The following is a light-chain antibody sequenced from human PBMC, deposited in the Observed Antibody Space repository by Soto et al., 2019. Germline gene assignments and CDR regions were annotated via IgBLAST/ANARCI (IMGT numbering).Light chain of an antibody. CDR1: QTISSN. V-gene: IGKV3D-15*01. CDR3: QQYNNWRT. CDR2: GAS. J-gene: IGKJ1*01. Sequence: QSPGTLSLSPGERATLSCRASQTISSNYFAWYQQKPGQAPRLLIYGASGRATGIPDRISGSGSGTEFTLTISSLQSEDFAVYYCQQYNNWRTFGQ.